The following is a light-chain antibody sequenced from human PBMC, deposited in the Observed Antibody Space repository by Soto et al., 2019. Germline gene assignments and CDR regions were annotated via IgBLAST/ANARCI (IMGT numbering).Light chain of an antibody. CDR3: QSYDDSLSVHYV. CDR2: GNT. V-gene: IGLV1-40*01. CDR1: SSNIGSTYD. J-gene: IGLJ1*01. Sequence: QSVLTQPPSVSGAPGQRVTISCTGSSSNIGSTYDVQWYQQLPGTAPKLLIHGNTDRPSGVPNRFSGSKSCTSASLAITGLQAYDEADYYCQSYDDSLSVHYVFGTGTKLTVL.